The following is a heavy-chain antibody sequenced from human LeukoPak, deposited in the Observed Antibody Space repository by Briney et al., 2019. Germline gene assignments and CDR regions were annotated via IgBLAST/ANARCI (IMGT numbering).Heavy chain of an antibody. CDR1: TFTFSDDY. Sequence: GGSLRLSCTASTFTFSDDYMGWIRHAPGQGPEWVSSISPGSSYKIFADSVEGRFTISRDDAKNSVYLQMNNLRVDDTAVYYCATERLGIFEFWGQGSLVTVSS. D-gene: IGHD3-3*01. CDR2: ISPGSSYK. J-gene: IGHJ4*02. CDR3: ATERLGIFEF. V-gene: IGHV3-11*05.